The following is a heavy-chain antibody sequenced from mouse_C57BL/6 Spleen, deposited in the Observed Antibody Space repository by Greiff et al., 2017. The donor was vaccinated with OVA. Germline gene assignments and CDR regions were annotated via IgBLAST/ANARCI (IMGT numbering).Heavy chain of an antibody. Sequence: QVQLQQPGAELVMPGASVKLSCKASGYTFTSYWMPWVKQRPGQGLEWIGEIDPSDSYTNYTQKFKGKSTLTVDKSSSTAYMQLSSLTSEDSAVYYCARAYYSNPAYWGQGTLVTVSA. CDR3: ARAYYSNPAY. V-gene: IGHV1-69*01. CDR2: IDPSDSYT. J-gene: IGHJ3*01. D-gene: IGHD2-5*01. CDR1: GYTFTSYW.